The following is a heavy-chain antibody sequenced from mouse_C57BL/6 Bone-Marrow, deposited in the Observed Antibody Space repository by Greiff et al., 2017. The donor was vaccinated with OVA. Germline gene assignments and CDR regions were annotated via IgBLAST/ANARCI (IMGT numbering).Heavy chain of an antibody. CDR2: ISYSGST. Sequence: EVQLQQSGPGLAKPSQTLSLTCSVTGYSITSDYWNWIRKFPGNKLEYMGYISYSGSTYYNPSLKSRISITRDTSKNQYYLQLNSVTTEDTATYYCARLTPYGSRYEWYFDVWGTGTTVTVSS. V-gene: IGHV3-8*01. J-gene: IGHJ1*03. CDR3: ARLTPYGSRYEWYFDV. D-gene: IGHD1-1*01. CDR1: GYSITSDY.